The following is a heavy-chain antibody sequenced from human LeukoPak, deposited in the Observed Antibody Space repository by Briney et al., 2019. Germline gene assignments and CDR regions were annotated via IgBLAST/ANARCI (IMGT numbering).Heavy chain of an antibody. V-gene: IGHV3-21*01. Sequence: GGSLRLSCAASGFTFSNYNMNWVRQTPGKGLEWVSSISSSRTNIHYAESVQGRFTISRDNSKNTLYLQMDSLSAEDTAVYYCVKVDTWGQGTLVTVSS. D-gene: IGHD5-18*01. CDR1: GFTFSNYN. J-gene: IGHJ4*02. CDR3: VKVDT. CDR2: ISSSRTNI.